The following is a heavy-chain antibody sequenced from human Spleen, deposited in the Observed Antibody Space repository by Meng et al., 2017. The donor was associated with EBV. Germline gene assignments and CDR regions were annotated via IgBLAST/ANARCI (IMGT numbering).Heavy chain of an antibody. CDR3: ATYRDYVLDY. J-gene: IGHJ4*02. CDR1: GFTFSDFY. Sequence: QVQLGESGGGLVKPGGSLRLSCAASGFTFSDFYMSWIRQAPGKGLELFSYITSSGNPIYYADSVKGRFIISRDNAKNSLYLQMNSLRAEDAAVYYCATYRDYVLDYWGQGTLVTVSS. D-gene: IGHD4-17*01. V-gene: IGHV3-11*01. CDR2: ITSSGNPI.